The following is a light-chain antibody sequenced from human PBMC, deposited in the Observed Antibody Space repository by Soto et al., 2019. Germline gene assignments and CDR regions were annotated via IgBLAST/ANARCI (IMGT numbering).Light chain of an antibody. CDR1: QSVSSY. V-gene: IGKV3-11*01. CDR2: DAF. Sequence: EIVLTQSPDTLSLSPGERATLSCRTSQSVSSYLAWYQQKAGQAPRLLIYDAFNRAPGIPARFSGSGSGTDFTLTISSLEPEDFTVYYCQQRSNWPITFGQGTRLEIK. J-gene: IGKJ5*01. CDR3: QQRSNWPIT.